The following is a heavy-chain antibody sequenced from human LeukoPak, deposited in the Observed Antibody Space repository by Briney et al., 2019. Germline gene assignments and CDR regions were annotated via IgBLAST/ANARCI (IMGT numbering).Heavy chain of an antibody. Sequence: PSETLSLTCTVSGGSTSSYYWSWIRQPPGKGLEWIGYIYYSGSTNYNPSLKSRVTISVDTSKNQFSLKLSSVTAADTAVYYCARSYSSGFDWEYWGQGTLVTVSS. D-gene: IGHD6-19*01. CDR3: ARSYSSGFDWEY. CDR1: GGSTSSYY. J-gene: IGHJ4*02. V-gene: IGHV4-59*01. CDR2: IYYSGST.